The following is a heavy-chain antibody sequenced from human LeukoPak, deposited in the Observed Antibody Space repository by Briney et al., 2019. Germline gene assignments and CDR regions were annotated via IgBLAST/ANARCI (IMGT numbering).Heavy chain of an antibody. Sequence: PGGSLRLSCAASGFTFSSYGMHWVRQAPGKGLEWVAFIRYDGSNKYYADSVKGRFTISRDNSKNTLYLQMNSLRAEDTAVYYCAKDRGTTTRFGDAFDIWGQGTMVTVSS. CDR2: IRYDGSNK. J-gene: IGHJ3*02. CDR3: AKDRGTTTRFGDAFDI. CDR1: GFTFSSYG. V-gene: IGHV3-30*02. D-gene: IGHD1-1*01.